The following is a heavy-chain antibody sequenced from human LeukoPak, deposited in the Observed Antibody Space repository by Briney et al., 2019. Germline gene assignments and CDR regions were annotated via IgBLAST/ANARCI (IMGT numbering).Heavy chain of an antibody. Sequence: GASVKVSCKASGGTFSSYAISWVRQAPGQGLEWMGGIIPIFGTANYAQKFQGRVTITADESTSTAYMELSSLRSEDTAVYYCARLSGIAVAGTKGAFDIWGQGTMVTVSS. J-gene: IGHJ3*02. CDR1: GGTFSSYA. CDR2: IIPIFGTA. CDR3: ARLSGIAVAGTKGAFDI. V-gene: IGHV1-69*13. D-gene: IGHD6-19*01.